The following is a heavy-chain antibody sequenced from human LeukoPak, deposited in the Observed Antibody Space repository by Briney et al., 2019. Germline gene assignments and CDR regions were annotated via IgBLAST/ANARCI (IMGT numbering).Heavy chain of an antibody. D-gene: IGHD2-2*01. CDR2: ISWNSGSI. J-gene: IGHJ5*02. CDR1: GFTFDDYA. Sequence: PGRSLRLSCAASGFTFDDYAMHWVRQAPGKGLEWVSGISWNSGSIGYADSVKGRFTISRDNAKNSLYLQMNSLRAEDTALYYCAKDHCSSTSCYRWNWSDPWGQGTLVTVSS. CDR3: AKDHCSSTSCYRWNWSDP. V-gene: IGHV3-9*01.